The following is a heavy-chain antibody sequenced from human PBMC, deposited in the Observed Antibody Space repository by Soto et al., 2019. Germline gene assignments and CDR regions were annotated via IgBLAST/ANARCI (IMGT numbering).Heavy chain of an antibody. J-gene: IGHJ4*02. Sequence: SETLSLTCTVSGGSISSSSYYWGWIRQPPGKGLEWIGYIYHSGSTYYNPSLKSRVTISVDRSKNQFSLKLSSVTAADTAVYYCASHSSHWPFFDFWGQGTLVTVSS. V-gene: IGHV4-39*07. CDR3: ASHSSHWPFFDF. CDR1: GGSISSSSYY. CDR2: IYHSGST. D-gene: IGHD6-13*01.